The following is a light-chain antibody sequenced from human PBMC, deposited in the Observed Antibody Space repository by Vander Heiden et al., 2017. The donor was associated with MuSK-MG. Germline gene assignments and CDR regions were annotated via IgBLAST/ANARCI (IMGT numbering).Light chain of an antibody. V-gene: IGLV2-11*01. CDR1: SSDVGGYNY. Sequence: QSALTQPRSVSGAPGQAGTISCAGTSSDVGGYNYVSWYPQYHGKDPKLMIFDVSKWHVGGPDRFSGSKSGNTAATTISGLQAEEEADYYCCAYADSNTLNYVFGTGTKGTVL. CDR3: CAYADSNTLNYV. J-gene: IGLJ1*01. CDR2: DVS.